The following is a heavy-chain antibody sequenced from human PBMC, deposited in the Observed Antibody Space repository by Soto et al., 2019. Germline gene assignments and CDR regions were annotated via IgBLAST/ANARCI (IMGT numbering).Heavy chain of an antibody. CDR3: AKGAYSSSSEGDAFDI. J-gene: IGHJ3*02. CDR2: ISYDGSNK. D-gene: IGHD6-6*01. CDR1: GFTFSSYA. Sequence: PGGSLRLSCAASGFTFSSYAMHWVRQAPGKGLEWVAVISYDGSNKYYADSVKGRFTISRDNSKNTLYLQMNSLRAEDTAVYYCAKGAYSSSSEGDAFDIWGQGTMVTVSS. V-gene: IGHV3-30-3*01.